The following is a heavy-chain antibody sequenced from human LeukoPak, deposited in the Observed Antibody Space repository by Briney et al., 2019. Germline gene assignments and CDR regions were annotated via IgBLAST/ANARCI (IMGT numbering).Heavy chain of an antibody. CDR2: ISGSDGHS. CDR1: GLTFRNYA. Sequence: GGSLRLSCAASGLTFRNYAMSWVRQAPGKGLEWVSAISGSDGHSHYADSVKGRFTTSRDNSTNTLWLQMNSLRAEDAAVYYCAKTAGSNWSFDYWGQGTLVTVSS. CDR3: AKTAGSNWSFDY. J-gene: IGHJ4*02. D-gene: IGHD6-13*01. V-gene: IGHV3-23*01.